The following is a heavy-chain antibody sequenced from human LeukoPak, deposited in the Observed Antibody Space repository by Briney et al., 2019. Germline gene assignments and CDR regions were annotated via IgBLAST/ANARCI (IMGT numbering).Heavy chain of an antibody. V-gene: IGHV4-38-2*02. Sequence: PSETLSLTCTVSGYYISSGCYWGWIRQPPGKGLEWIGSIYHSGSTYYNPSLKSRVTISVDRSKNQFSLKLSSVTAADTAVYYCARHDFFAFDIWGQGTVVTVSS. CDR1: GYYISSGCY. CDR2: IYHSGST. J-gene: IGHJ3*02. D-gene: IGHD2-21*02. CDR3: ARHDFFAFDI.